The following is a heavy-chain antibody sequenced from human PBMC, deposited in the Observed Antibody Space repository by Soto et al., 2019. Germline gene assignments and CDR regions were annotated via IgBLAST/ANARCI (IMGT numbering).Heavy chain of an antibody. CDR3: AKARLPYSYYGLDV. CDR1: GFTFSSYG. J-gene: IGHJ6*02. V-gene: IGHV3-30*18. D-gene: IGHD6-25*01. CDR2: ISYDESNK. Sequence: GGSLRLSCAASGFTFSSYGMHWVRQAPGKGLEWVAVISYDESNKHYADSVKGRFTISRDNSKNTLYLQMNSLRAEDRAVYYCAKARLPYSYYGLDVWGQGTTVTVSS.